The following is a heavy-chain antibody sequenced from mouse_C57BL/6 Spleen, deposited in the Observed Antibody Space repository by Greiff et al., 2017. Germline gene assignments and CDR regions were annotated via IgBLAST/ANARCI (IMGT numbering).Heavy chain of an antibody. CDR1: GYTFTDYY. V-gene: IGHV1-19*01. CDR3: ARARAYGEYFDY. D-gene: IGHD3-1*01. Sequence: EVQLQQSGPVLVKPGASVKMSCKASGYTFTDYYMDWVKQSHGKSLEWIGVINPYNGGTSYNQKFKGKATLTVDKSSSTAYMELHSLTSKDSAVYYCARARAYGEYFDYWGQGTPLTVSS. J-gene: IGHJ2*01. CDR2: INPYNGGT.